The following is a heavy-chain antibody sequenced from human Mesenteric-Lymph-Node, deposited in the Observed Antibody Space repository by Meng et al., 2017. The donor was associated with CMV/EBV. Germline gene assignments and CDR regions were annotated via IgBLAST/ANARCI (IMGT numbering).Heavy chain of an antibody. CDR2: IYGTGIT. D-gene: IGHD2/OR15-2a*01. CDR1: GVSVTSGAYH. Sequence: QVQLQESGPGLVKPSETLSLTCIVSGVSVTSGAYHWSWIRQSPGKGLEWIGYIYGTGITIYNPSLKNRVTILLETSKNQFSLKLNSVTTADTAVYYCAKSRSSTPGIVDDWGQGTLVTVSS. CDR3: AKSRSSTPGIVDD. J-gene: IGHJ4*02. V-gene: IGHV4-61*08.